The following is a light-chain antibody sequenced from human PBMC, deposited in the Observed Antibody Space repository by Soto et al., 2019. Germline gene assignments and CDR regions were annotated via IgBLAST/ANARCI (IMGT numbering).Light chain of an antibody. CDR1: SSDVGGYNY. J-gene: IGLJ1*01. CDR3: SSYTSSGTLV. CDR2: EVS. V-gene: IGLV2-14*01. Sequence: QSVLTQPASVSGSPGQSITISCTGTSSDVGGYNYVSWFQQHPGKVPKLMIYEVSNRPSGISNRFSGSKSGNTASLTISGLQAEDEAEYYCSSYTSSGTLVFGSGTKVTVL.